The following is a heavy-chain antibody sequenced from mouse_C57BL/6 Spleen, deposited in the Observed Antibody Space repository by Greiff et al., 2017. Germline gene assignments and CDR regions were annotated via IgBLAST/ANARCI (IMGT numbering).Heavy chain of an antibody. CDR3: AANWEGWFAY. J-gene: IGHJ3*01. CDR2: ISSGSSTI. Sequence: EVKLVESGGGLVKPGGSLKLSCAASGFTFSDYGMHWVRQAPEKGLEWVAYISSGSSTIYYADTVKGRFTISRDNAKNTLFLQMTSLRFEDTAMYYCAANWEGWFAYWGQGTLVTVSA. CDR1: GFTFSDYG. V-gene: IGHV5-17*01. D-gene: IGHD4-1*01.